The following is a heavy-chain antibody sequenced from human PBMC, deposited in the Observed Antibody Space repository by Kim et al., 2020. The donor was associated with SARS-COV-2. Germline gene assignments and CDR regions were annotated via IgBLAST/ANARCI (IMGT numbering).Heavy chain of an antibody. D-gene: IGHD2-21*02. CDR3: ATERFCGGDCYYDFDN. V-gene: IGHV3-30*07. Sequence: SGKGRFTISRDSYKNILYLEMNSLRAEDTGVYYCATERFCGGDCYYDFDNWGQGTLVTVSS. J-gene: IGHJ4*02.